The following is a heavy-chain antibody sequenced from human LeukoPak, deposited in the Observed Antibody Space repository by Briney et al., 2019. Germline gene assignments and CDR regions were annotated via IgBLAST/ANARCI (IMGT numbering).Heavy chain of an antibody. Sequence: PSETLSLTCAVYGGSFSGYYWSWIRQPPGKGLEWIGEINHSGSTNYNPSLKSRVTISVDTSKNQFSLKLSSVTAADTAVYYCAGLFHSSSWYAPPFDYWGQGTLVTVSS. D-gene: IGHD6-13*01. CDR2: INHSGST. CDR1: GGSFSGYY. CDR3: AGLFHSSSWYAPPFDY. V-gene: IGHV4-34*01. J-gene: IGHJ4*02.